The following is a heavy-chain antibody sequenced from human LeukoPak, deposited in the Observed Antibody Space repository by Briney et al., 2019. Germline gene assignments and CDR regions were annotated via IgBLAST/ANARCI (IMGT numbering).Heavy chain of an antibody. V-gene: IGHV4-39*01. CDR1: GGSISSSSYY. J-gene: IGHJ5*02. CDR3: ARRPLGYCSSTSCYPNWFDP. CDR2: TCYSGST. D-gene: IGHD2-2*01. Sequence: SETLSLTCTVSGGSISSSSYYWGWIRQPPGKGLEWIGSTCYSGSTYYNPSLKSRVTISVDTSKNQFSLKLSSVTVADTAVYYCARRPLGYCSSTSCYPNWFDPWGQGTLVTVSS.